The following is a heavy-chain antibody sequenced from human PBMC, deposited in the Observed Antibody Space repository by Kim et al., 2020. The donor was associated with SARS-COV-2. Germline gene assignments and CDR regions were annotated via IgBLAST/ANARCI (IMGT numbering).Heavy chain of an antibody. CDR3: ARNEDY. Sequence: SVKVSCKASGYTFTSYAFHWVRQAPGQGLEWMGWIDADNGNTKYSQKFQGRVTITRDTSASTAYMELSSLRSEDTAVYYCARNEDYWGQGTLVTVSS. CDR1: GYTFTSYA. CDR2: IDADNGNT. V-gene: IGHV1-3*01. J-gene: IGHJ4*02.